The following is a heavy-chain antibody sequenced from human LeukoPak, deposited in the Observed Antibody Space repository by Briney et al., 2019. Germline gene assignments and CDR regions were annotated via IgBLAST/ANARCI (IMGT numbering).Heavy chain of an antibody. V-gene: IGHV4-59*01. CDR2: IYYSGST. CDR1: GVSISSYY. CDR3: ARGVERQLVPFDY. D-gene: IGHD6-13*01. Sequence: PSETLSLTCTVSGVSISSYYWSWIRQPPGKGLEWIGYIYYSGSTNYNPSLKSRVTISVDTSKNQFSLKLSSVTAADTAVYYCARGVERQLVPFDYWGQGTLVTVSS. J-gene: IGHJ4*02.